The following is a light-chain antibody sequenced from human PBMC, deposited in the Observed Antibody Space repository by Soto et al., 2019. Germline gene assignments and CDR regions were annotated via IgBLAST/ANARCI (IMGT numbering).Light chain of an antibody. V-gene: IGKV1-5*03. J-gene: IGKJ1*01. CDR2: TAS. CDR1: QSIRSW. CDR3: QQYNSYPWT. Sequence: DIQMTQSPSTLSASVGDRVTITCRASQSIRSWLAWYQQKPGKAPKLLIYTASSLESGVPSRFSGSGSGTEFTLTISSLQPDDFATYYCQQYNSYPWTFGQGTKVEIK.